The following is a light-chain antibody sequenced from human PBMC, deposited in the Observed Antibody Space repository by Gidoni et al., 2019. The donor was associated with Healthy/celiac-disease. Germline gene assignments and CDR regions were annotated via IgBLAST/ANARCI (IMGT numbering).Light chain of an antibody. Sequence: IVLTQSPATLSLSPGERATLSCRASQSVSSYLAWYQQKPGQAPRLLIYEASNRATGIPDRFSGSGSGTDFTLTISSLEPEDFAVYYCQQRSNWPPYMYTFGQGTKLEIK. CDR3: QQRSNWPPYMYT. CDR1: QSVSSY. V-gene: IGKV3-11*01. CDR2: EAS. J-gene: IGKJ2*01.